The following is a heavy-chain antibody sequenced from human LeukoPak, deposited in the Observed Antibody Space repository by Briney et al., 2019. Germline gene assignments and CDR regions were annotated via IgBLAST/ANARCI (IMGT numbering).Heavy chain of an antibody. V-gene: IGHV1-69*01. J-gene: IGHJ5*02. CDR2: IIPLLGTT. CDR3: ARGITLIRGLIITWFDP. Sequence: GASVKVSCKASRDIFNSYAIGWVRQAPGQGLEWMGGIIPLLGTTNSAQNFQGRVTITADEPTSTAYMELSSLRSEDTAVYYCARGITLIRGLIITWFDPWSPGTLVAVSS. D-gene: IGHD3-10*01. CDR1: RDIFNSYA.